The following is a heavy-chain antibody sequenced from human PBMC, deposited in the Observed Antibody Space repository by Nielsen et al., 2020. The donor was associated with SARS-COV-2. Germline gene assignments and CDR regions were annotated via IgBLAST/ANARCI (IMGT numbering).Heavy chain of an antibody. V-gene: IGHV1-69*01. D-gene: IGHD3-3*01. CDR2: IIPIFGTA. CDR1: GGIFSCFA. Sequence: SVKASCKASGGIFSCFAISWLRPAPGQGLEWLGGIIPIFGTANYAQKFQGIVTITEDESTSTAYMELSSLRSEDTAVYYCARESVVGIFGVVITYGMDVWGQGTTVTV. CDR3: ARESVVGIFGVVITYGMDV. J-gene: IGHJ6*02.